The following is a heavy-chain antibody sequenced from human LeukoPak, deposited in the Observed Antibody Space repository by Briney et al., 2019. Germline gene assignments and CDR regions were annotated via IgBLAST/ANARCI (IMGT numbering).Heavy chain of an antibody. V-gene: IGHV3-7*01. Sequence: GGSLRLSCAASGFRFTNYWVSWVRQAPGKGLEWVANIKQDGSEIDYSDPMKGRFTISRDNTRNSVYLQVDSLRAEDTAVYYCARIGYSSSSFDYWGQGTLVTVSS. D-gene: IGHD6-13*01. CDR1: GFRFTNYW. CDR3: ARIGYSSSSFDY. CDR2: IKQDGSEI. J-gene: IGHJ4*02.